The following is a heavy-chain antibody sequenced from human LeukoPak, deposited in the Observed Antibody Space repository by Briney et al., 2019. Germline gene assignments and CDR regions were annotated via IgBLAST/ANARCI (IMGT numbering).Heavy chain of an antibody. CDR2: IYYSGST. D-gene: IGHD5-18*01. CDR1: GGSISSSSYY. V-gene: IGHV4-39*01. CDR3: ASRGYSYGEYYYYYYMDV. J-gene: IGHJ6*03. Sequence: RSSETLSLTCTVSGGSISSSSYYWGWIRQPPGKGLEWIGSIYYSGSTYYNPSLKSRVTISVDTSKNRFSLKLSSVTAADTAVYYCASRGYSYGEYYYYYYMDVWGKGTTVTVSS.